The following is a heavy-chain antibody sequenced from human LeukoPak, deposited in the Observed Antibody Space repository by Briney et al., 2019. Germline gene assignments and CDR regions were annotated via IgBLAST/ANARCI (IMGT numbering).Heavy chain of an antibody. D-gene: IGHD2-21*01. V-gene: IGHV4-59*08. Sequence: SETLSLTCSVSGVSIRSYYWSWIRQPPGKRLEWIGYIYSSGSTNYNPSLKSRITISVDTSKNQFSLKLSSVTAADTAVYYCARRGAGDRRGYYYFDYWGQGTLVTVSS. CDR3: ARRGAGDRRGYYYFDY. J-gene: IGHJ4*02. CDR2: IYSSGST. CDR1: GVSIRSYY.